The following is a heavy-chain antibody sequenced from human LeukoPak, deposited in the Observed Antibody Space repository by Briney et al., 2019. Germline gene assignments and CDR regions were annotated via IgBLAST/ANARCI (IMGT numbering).Heavy chain of an antibody. J-gene: IGHJ5*02. CDR3: AKSVAPYYGSGSYYPPNWFDP. CDR2: ISGSGGST. D-gene: IGHD3-10*01. CDR1: GFSFSSYD. V-gene: IGHV3-23*01. Sequence: PGGSLRLSCAASGFSFSSYDMSWVRQAPGKGLEWVSAISGSGGSTYYADSVKGRFTISRDNSKNTLYLQMNSLRAEDTAVYYCAKSVAPYYGSGSYYPPNWFDPWGQGTLVTVSS.